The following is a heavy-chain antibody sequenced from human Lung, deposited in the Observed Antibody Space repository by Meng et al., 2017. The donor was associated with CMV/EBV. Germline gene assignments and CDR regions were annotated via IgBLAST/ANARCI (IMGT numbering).Heavy chain of an antibody. CDR2: ISRTGGST. CDR3: ARRPAQSTS. Sequence: LRLSCAASGCPFRTYALRWFRQAPGKGLEWVSSISRTGGSTFYADSVRGRFTISRDNSMNTLYLQMNSLGVEDTAFYFCARRPAQSTSWGQGTLVTVSS. V-gene: IGHV3-23*01. J-gene: IGHJ5*02. CDR1: GCPFRTYA.